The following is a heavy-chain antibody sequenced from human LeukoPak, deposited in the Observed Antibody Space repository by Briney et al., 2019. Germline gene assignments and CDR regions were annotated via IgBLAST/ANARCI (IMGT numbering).Heavy chain of an antibody. D-gene: IGHD6-19*01. CDR1: GFTFSSHG. V-gene: IGHV3-33*01. Sequence: PGGSLRLSCAASGFTFSSHGMHWVRQAPGKRLEWVAVIWYDGSNEYYEDSVKGRFTISRDNSKNTLFLQMNALRAEDTAVYYCASSITVAGIIDYWGQGTLVTVSS. J-gene: IGHJ4*02. CDR3: ASSITVAGIIDY. CDR2: IWYDGSNE.